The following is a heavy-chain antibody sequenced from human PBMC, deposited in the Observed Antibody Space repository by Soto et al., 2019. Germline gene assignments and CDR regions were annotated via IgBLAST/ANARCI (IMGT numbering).Heavy chain of an antibody. D-gene: IGHD3-10*01. CDR2: IYYSGST. V-gene: IGHV4-39*01. Sequence: QLQLQESGPGLVKPSETLSLTCTVSGGSISSSSYYWGWIRQPPGKGLEWIGSIYYSGSTYYNPSLKSRVPISVATSKNQFSMKLSSVTAADTAVYYCASQLWFGELISGYGMDVWGQGTTVTVSS. J-gene: IGHJ6*02. CDR1: GGSISSSSYY. CDR3: ASQLWFGELISGYGMDV.